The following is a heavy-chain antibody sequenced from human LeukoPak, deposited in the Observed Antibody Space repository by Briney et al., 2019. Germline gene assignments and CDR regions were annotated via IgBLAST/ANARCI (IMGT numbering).Heavy chain of an antibody. D-gene: IGHD2-2*01. CDR1: GFTFSSYA. CDR2: ISYDGSNK. V-gene: IGHV3-30*01. J-gene: IGHJ6*03. Sequence: GGSLRLSCAASGFTFSSYAMHWVRQAPGKGLEWVAVISYDGSNKYYADSVKGRFTISRDNSKNTLYLQMNSLRAEATAVYYCARGGNCSSTSCYPYYYYMDVWGKGTTVTVSS. CDR3: ARGGNCSSTSCYPYYYYMDV.